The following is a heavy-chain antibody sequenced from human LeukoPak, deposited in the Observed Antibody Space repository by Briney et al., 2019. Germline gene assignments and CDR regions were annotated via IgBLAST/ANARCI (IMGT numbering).Heavy chain of an antibody. CDR3: AKEDCSAGGCYYSYFDS. Sequence: GGSLRLSCAATGFTFSTYAMTWVRQAPGKALEWVSLISVPGGNTYYAYSVKGRFTISRDNSKNTLYLQMNSLRAEDTAVYYCAKEDCSAGGCYYSYFDSWGQGVLVTVSS. J-gene: IGHJ4*02. CDR2: ISVPGGNT. D-gene: IGHD2-15*01. CDR1: GFTFSTYA. V-gene: IGHV3-23*01.